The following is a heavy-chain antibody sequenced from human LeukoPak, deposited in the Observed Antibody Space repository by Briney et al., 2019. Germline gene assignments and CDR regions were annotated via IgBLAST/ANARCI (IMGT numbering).Heavy chain of an antibody. CDR3: ARGPYDFWIGGREVDV. CDR2: IYHSGGT. CDR1: GGSISSGGHS. V-gene: IGHV4-30-2*01. D-gene: IGHD3-3*01. J-gene: IGHJ6*04. Sequence: DPSETLSLTCAVSGGSISSGGHSWSWIRQPPGKGLEWIGYIYHSGGTYYNPSLKSRVTISVDRSKNQFSLKLSSVTAADTAVYYCARGPYDFWIGGREVDVWGKGTTVTVSS.